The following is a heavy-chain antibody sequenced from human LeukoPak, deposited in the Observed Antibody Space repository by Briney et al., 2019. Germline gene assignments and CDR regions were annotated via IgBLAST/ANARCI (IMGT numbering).Heavy chain of an antibody. Sequence: ASVKVSCKASGYTFTSYYIHWVRQAPGQGLEWMGIINPSGGSTSYAQKFQGRVTMTRDTSTSTVYMELRSLRSEDTAVYYCARDADDSSGYSNFDYWGQGTLVTVSS. CDR2: INPSGGST. J-gene: IGHJ4*02. V-gene: IGHV1-46*01. CDR1: GYTFTSYY. CDR3: ARDADDSSGYSNFDY. D-gene: IGHD3-22*01.